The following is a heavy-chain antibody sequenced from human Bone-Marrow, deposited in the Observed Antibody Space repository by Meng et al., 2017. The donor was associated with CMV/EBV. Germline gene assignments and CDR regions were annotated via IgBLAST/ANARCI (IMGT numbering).Heavy chain of an antibody. V-gene: IGHV3-73*01. CDR3: TSGYCSSTSCYRPHYYYYGMDV. CDR2: IRSKANSYAT. D-gene: IGHD2-2*01. J-gene: IGHJ6*02. Sequence: GGSLRLSCAASGFTFSGSAMHWVRQASGKGLEWVGRIRSKANSYATAYAASVKGRFTISRDDSKNTAYLQMNSLKTEDTAVYYCTSGYCSSTSCYRPHYYYYGMDVWGQGTTVTVSS. CDR1: GFTFSGSA.